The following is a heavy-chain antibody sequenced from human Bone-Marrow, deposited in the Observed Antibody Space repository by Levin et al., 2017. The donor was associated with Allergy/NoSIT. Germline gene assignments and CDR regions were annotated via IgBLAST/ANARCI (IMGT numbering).Heavy chain of an antibody. V-gene: IGHV1-2*02. Sequence: GGSLRLSCQTSGFTFNDHYIYWVREAPGQGLEWMGWINPDIGVTNYGQKFEGRLTLTRDTSSTTVYMELSSLTHDDTAIYFCARGLLAVAADYWGQGTVVTVSS. J-gene: IGHJ4*02. D-gene: IGHD6-19*01. CDR1: GFTFNDHY. CDR2: INPDIGVT. CDR3: ARGLLAVAADY.